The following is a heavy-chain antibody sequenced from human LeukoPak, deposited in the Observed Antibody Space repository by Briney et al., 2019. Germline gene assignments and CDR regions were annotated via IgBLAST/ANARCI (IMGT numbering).Heavy chain of an antibody. Sequence: GGSLRLSCAASGFTFSDYYMSWIRQAPGKGLEWVSYISSSGSTIYYADSVKGRFTISRDNAKNSLYLQMNSLRAEDTAVYYCARDLGSSVTEWLLKDYWGQGTLVTVSS. V-gene: IGHV3-11*04. CDR1: GFTFSDYY. J-gene: IGHJ4*02. CDR2: ISSSGSTI. D-gene: IGHD3-3*01. CDR3: ARDLGSSVTEWLLKDY.